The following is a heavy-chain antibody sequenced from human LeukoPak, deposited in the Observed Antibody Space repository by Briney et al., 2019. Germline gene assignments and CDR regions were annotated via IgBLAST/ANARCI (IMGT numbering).Heavy chain of an antibody. CDR3: AKSSAGNLGCSGGSCYWEWFDY. Sequence: PGGSLRLSCAASGFTFSSYSMNWVRQAPGKGLEWVSSISSSSSYIYYADSVKGRFTISRDNAKNSLYLQMNSLRAEDMALYYCAKSSAGNLGCSGGSCYWEWFDYWDQGTLFTVSS. CDR1: GFTFSSYS. V-gene: IGHV3-21*04. CDR2: ISSSSSYI. J-gene: IGHJ4*02. D-gene: IGHD2-15*01.